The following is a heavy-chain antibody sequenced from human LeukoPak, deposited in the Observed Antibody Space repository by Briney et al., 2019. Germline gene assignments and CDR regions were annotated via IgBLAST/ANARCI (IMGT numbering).Heavy chain of an antibody. Sequence: GGSLRLSCVASEFTFSSYNMNWVRQAPGKGLEWLSSINPSSSYINYADSVKGRFTISRDNAKNSVYLQMSSLRAEDTAVYYCARGAGPLFDPWGQGTLVTVSS. V-gene: IGHV3-21*04. CDR3: ARGAGPLFDP. CDR1: EFTFSSYN. CDR2: INPSSSYI. J-gene: IGHJ5*02.